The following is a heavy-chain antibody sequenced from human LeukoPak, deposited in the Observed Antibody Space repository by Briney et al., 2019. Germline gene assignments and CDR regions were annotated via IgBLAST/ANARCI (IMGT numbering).Heavy chain of an antibody. Sequence: HSGGSPRLSCAASGFTFSSYAMSWVRQAPGKGLEWVSAISGSGGSTYYADSVKGRFTISRDNSKNTLYLQMNSLRAEDTAVYYCAKRGITIIGVVPPGYYYMDVWGKGTTVTVSS. D-gene: IGHD3-3*01. CDR3: AKRGITIIGVVPPGYYYMDV. J-gene: IGHJ6*03. CDR1: GFTFSSYA. CDR2: ISGSGGST. V-gene: IGHV3-23*01.